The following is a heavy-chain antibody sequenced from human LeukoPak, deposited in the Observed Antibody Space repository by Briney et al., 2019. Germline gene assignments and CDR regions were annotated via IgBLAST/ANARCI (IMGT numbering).Heavy chain of an antibody. Sequence: RGSLRLSCAASGFTFSSYAMSWVRQAPGKGLEWVSAISGSGGSTYYADSVKGRFTISRDNSKNTLYLQMNSLRAEDTAVYYCAKVGSRMVRGVINWFDPWGQGTLVTVSS. CDR1: GFTFSSYA. CDR3: AKVGSRMVRGVINWFDP. V-gene: IGHV3-23*01. CDR2: ISGSGGST. D-gene: IGHD3-10*01. J-gene: IGHJ5*02.